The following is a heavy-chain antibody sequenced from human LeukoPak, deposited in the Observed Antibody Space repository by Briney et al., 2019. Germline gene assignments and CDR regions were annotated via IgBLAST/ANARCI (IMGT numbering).Heavy chain of an antibody. CDR2: IYYSGST. CDR1: GGSISSGGYY. D-gene: IGHD6-19*01. V-gene: IGHV4-31*03. J-gene: IGHJ4*02. Sequence: SETLSLTCTVSGGSISSGGYYWSWIRQHPGKGLEWIGYIYYSGSTYYNPSLKSRVTISVDTSKNQFSLKLSSVTAADTAVYYCARAGIAVAGTPFDYWGQGTLVTVSS. CDR3: ARAGIAVAGTPFDY.